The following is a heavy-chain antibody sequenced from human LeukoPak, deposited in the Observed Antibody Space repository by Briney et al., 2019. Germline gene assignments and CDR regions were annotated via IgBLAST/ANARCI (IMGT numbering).Heavy chain of an antibody. CDR2: INPSGDST. Sequence: GASVKVSCKASGYTFTSYSMQWVRQAPGQGLEWMGIINPSGDSTSYTQKLQGRLTMTRDTSTNTVCMELSSLRSDDTAVYYCARGATYISGHHDAWGQGTLVTVSS. V-gene: IGHV1-46*01. D-gene: IGHD6-19*01. J-gene: IGHJ4*02. CDR3: ARGATYISGHHDA. CDR1: GYTFTSYS.